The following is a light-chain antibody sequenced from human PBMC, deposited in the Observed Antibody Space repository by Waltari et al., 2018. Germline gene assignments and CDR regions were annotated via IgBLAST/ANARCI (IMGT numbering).Light chain of an antibody. CDR3: QQYDNIPDT. J-gene: IGKJ2*01. V-gene: IGKV1-33*01. CDR2: DAS. CDR1: QDIPKD. Sequence: DFQLTQSPSSLSASLGDNVTITCQARQDIPKDLNWYQQKPGKAPKLLISDASTLQSGVPARFGGSGAGTHFTLTINSLQPEDIGTYYCQQYDNIPDTFGQGTRVEMK.